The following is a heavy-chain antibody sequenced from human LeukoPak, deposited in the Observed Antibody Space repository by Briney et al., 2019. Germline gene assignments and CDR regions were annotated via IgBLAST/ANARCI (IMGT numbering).Heavy chain of an antibody. V-gene: IGHV3-21*01. CDR3: AGYGSGSF. Sequence: GGSLRLSCAASGFIFSNYAMNWVRQAPGKGLEWVSSISTSSSYIFYADSVKGRFTISRDNAKNSLYLQMNSLRAEDTAVYYCAGYGSGSFWGQGTLVTVSS. D-gene: IGHD3-10*01. CDR1: GFIFSNYA. CDR2: ISTSSSYI. J-gene: IGHJ4*02.